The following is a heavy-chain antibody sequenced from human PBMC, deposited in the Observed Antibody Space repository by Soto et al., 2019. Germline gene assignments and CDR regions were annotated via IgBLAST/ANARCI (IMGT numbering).Heavy chain of an antibody. V-gene: IGHV4-39*01. Sequence: QLQLQESGPGLVKPSETLSLTCTVSGGSISSSSYYWGWIRQPPGKGLEWIGSIYYSGSTYYNPSLKSRSTTSVDTSKNQFSLRLSAVAAADAAVGYWAGGELGGGMDVWGQGTTVTVSS. J-gene: IGHJ6*02. D-gene: IGHD1-26*01. CDR3: AGGELGGGMDV. CDR1: GGSISSSSYY. CDR2: IYYSGST.